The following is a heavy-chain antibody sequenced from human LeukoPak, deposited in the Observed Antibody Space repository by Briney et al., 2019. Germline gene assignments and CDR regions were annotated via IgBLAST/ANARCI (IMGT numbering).Heavy chain of an antibody. D-gene: IGHD3-10*01. CDR2: INPNSGDT. Sequence: GASVKVSCKASGYIFTDYYMHWVRQAPGLGLEWMGWINPNSGDTDCVQKFQGRVTMTRDTSISTAYMELNRLTSGDTAVYYCARGSTLYYFRDWGQGTLVTVSS. CDR1: GYIFTDYY. CDR3: ARGSTLYYFRD. J-gene: IGHJ4*02. V-gene: IGHV1-2*02.